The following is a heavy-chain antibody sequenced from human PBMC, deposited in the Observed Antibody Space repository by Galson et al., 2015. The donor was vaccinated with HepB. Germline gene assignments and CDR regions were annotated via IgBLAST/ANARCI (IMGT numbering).Heavy chain of an antibody. CDR1: GGTFSSYA. CDR3: ARERGKEAAAGLCMDV. Sequence: SVKVSCKASGGTFSSYAISWVRQAPGQGLEWMGGIIPIFGIANYAQKFQGRVTITADESTSTAYMELSSLRSEDTAVYYCARERGKEAAAGLCMDVWGQGTTVTVSS. J-gene: IGHJ6*02. D-gene: IGHD6-13*01. V-gene: IGHV1-69*13. CDR2: IIPIFGIA.